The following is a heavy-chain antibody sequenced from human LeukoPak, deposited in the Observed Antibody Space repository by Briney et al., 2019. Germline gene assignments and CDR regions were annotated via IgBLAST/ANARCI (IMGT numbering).Heavy chain of an antibody. V-gene: IGHV1-2*02. CDR2: INPNSGGT. J-gene: IGHJ3*02. CDR3: AREGTGYDAFDI. CDR1: GYTFTGYY. D-gene: IGHD7-27*01. Sequence: ASVKVSCKASGYTFTGYYMHWVRQAPGQGLEWMGWINPNSGGTNYAQKFQGRATMTRDTSISTAYMELSRLRSDDTAVYYCAREGTGYDAFDIWGQGTMVTVSS.